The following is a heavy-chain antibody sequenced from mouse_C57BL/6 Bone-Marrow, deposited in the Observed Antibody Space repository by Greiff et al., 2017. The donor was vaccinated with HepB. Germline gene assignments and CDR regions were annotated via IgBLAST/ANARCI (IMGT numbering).Heavy chain of an antibody. CDR3: ARGAYRSFAY. Sequence: EVKLQESGPGLVKPSQSLSLTCSVTGYSITSGYYWNWIRQFPGNKLEWMGYISYDGSNNYNPSLKNRISITRDTSKNQFFLKLNSVTTEDTATYYCARGAYRSFAYWGQGTLVTVSA. V-gene: IGHV3-6*01. J-gene: IGHJ3*01. CDR2: ISYDGSN. CDR1: GYSITSGYY. D-gene: IGHD2-14*01.